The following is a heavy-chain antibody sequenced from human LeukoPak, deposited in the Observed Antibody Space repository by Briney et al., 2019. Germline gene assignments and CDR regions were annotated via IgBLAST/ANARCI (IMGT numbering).Heavy chain of an antibody. J-gene: IGHJ4*02. CDR1: GGSFSGYY. D-gene: IGHD6-13*01. Sequence: PSETLSLTCAVYGGSFSGYYWSWIRQPPGKGLEWIGEINHSGSTNYNPSLKSRVIISADTSKNQFSLKLSSVTAADTAVYYCARVGSSSWYVYFDYWGQGTLVTVSS. V-gene: IGHV4-34*01. CDR2: INHSGST. CDR3: ARVGSSSWYVYFDY.